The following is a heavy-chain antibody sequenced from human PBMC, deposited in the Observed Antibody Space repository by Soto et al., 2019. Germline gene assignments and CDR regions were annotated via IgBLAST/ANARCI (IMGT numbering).Heavy chain of an antibody. J-gene: IGHJ4*02. CDR2: ISGRGGST. CDR1: GFTFSSYA. CDR3: AKDLLELNRYTAMVEDYFDY. V-gene: IGHV3-23*01. Sequence: GGSLRLSCAASGFTFSSYAMSWVRQAPGKGLKWVSAISGRGGSTYYADSVKGRFTISRDNSKNTLYLQMNSLRAEDTAVYYCAKDLLELNRYTAMVEDYFDYWGQGTLVTVSS. D-gene: IGHD5-18*01.